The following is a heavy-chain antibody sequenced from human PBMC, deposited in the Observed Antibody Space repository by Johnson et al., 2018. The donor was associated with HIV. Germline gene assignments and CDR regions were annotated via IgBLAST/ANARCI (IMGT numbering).Heavy chain of an antibody. V-gene: IGHV3-30*04. Sequence: QVQLVESGGGVVQPGRSLRLSCAASGFTFSSYAMHWVRQAPGKGLEWVAVISYDGSNKYYADSVKGRFTISRDNSKNTLYLQMSSLRAEDTAVYYCTGGWYNLSAFDIWGQGTMVTVSS. CDR1: GFTFSSYA. CDR2: ISYDGSNK. CDR3: TGGWYNLSAFDI. D-gene: IGHD6-19*01. J-gene: IGHJ3*02.